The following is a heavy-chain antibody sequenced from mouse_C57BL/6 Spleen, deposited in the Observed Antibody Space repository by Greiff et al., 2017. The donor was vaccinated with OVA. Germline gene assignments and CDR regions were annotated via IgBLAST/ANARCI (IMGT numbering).Heavy chain of an antibody. D-gene: IGHD3-3*01. CDR2: IYPGGGYT. J-gene: IGHJ2*01. Sequence: QVQLQQSGAELVRPGTSVKMSCKASGYTFTNYWIGWAKQRPGHGLEWIGDIYPGGGYTNYNEKFKGKATLTADKSSSTAYMQFSSLTSEDSAIYYCARLGERHYFDDWGQGTTLTVSS. CDR3: ARLGERHYFDD. CDR1: GYTFTNYW. V-gene: IGHV1-63*01.